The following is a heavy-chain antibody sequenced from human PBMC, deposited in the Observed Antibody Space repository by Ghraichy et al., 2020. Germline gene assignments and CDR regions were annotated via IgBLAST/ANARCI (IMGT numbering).Heavy chain of an antibody. D-gene: IGHD6-19*01. V-gene: IGHV3-13*01. CDR1: GFTFSRFD. J-gene: IGHJ3*02. CDR2: IGIAGDS. Sequence: GGSLRLSCAASGFTFSRFDMYWVRQATGKGLEWVSGIGIAGDSHYSDSVKGRFTISRENAKNSFYLQMKSLRAGDTAVYYCARGGIAVPGLDAFDIWGQGTMVTVSS. CDR3: ARGGIAVPGLDAFDI.